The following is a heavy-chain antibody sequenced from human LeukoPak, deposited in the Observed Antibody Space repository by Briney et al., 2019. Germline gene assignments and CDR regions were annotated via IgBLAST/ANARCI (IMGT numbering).Heavy chain of an antibody. CDR1: GGSIDITNY. Sequence: GTLSLTCDVSGGSIDITNYWSWVRQAPGKGLEWVSVIYSGGRRYYAASVKGRFTISRDNSKNIFYLQMNSLRAEDTAVYYCARGQSYYYYYGMDVWGQGTTVAVSS. J-gene: IGHJ6*02. CDR3: ARGQSYYYYYGMDV. V-gene: IGHV3-66*01. CDR2: IYSGGRR.